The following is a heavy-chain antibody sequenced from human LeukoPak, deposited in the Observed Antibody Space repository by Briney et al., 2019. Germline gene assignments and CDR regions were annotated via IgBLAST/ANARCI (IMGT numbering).Heavy chain of an antibody. V-gene: IGHV4-39*07. CDR3: ARDYYGSGSSWDV. CDR1: GGSISTSSYY. CDR2: IFYSGST. Sequence: SETLSLTCTVSGGSISTSSYYWGWVRQPPGKGLEWIGNIFYSGSTYYSPSLESRVTISLDTSRNQFSLKLSSVTAADTAVYYCARDYYGSGSSWDVWGKGTTVTISS. D-gene: IGHD3-10*01. J-gene: IGHJ6*04.